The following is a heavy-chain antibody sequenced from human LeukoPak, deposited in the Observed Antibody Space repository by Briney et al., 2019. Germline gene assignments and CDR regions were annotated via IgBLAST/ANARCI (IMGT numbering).Heavy chain of an antibody. Sequence: GRSLRPSCAASGFTFSSYVMSWVRQAPGKGLEWVSLISGNGVGTYYADSVKGRFTISRDNSKNTVYLQMNRLRAEDTALYYCAKRNGGNSGAFDYWGQGTLVTVSS. CDR1: GFTFSSYV. J-gene: IGHJ4*02. CDR2: ISGNGVGT. CDR3: AKRNGGNSGAFDY. D-gene: IGHD4-23*01. V-gene: IGHV3-23*01.